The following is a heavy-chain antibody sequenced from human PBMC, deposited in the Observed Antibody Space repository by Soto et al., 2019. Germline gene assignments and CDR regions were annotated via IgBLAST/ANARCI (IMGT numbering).Heavy chain of an antibody. D-gene: IGHD3-16*01. V-gene: IGHV3-7*01. CDR1: GFTFSSYW. CDR3: ARSSRIMITFGGVVPPKY. Sequence: PGGSLRLSCAASGFTFSSYWISWVRQAPGKGLEWVANIKQDGSEKYYVDSVKGRFTISRDNAKNSLYLQMNSLRAEDTAVYYCARSSRIMITFGGVVPPKYWGQGTLVTVSS. CDR2: IKQDGSEK. J-gene: IGHJ4*02.